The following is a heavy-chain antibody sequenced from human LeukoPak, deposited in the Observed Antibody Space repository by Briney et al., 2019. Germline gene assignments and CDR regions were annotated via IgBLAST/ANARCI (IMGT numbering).Heavy chain of an antibody. CDR2: ISGSGGST. J-gene: IGHJ4*02. V-gene: IGHV3-23*01. D-gene: IGHD1-26*01. Sequence: GGTLRLSCAAPGFTLSNYWMHWVRQAPGKGLEWVSAISGSGGSTYYADSVKGRFTISRDNSKNTLYLQMNSLRAEDTAVYYCANFKRETLYFDYWGQGTLVTVSS. CDR1: GFTLSNYW. CDR3: ANFKRETLYFDY.